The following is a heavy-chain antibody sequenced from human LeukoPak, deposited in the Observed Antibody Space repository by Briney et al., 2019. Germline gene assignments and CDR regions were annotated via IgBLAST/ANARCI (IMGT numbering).Heavy chain of an antibody. CDR1: GYSFTNFY. V-gene: IGHV1-46*01. D-gene: IGHD3-3*02. J-gene: IGHJ4*02. CDR2: VNPSGGST. CDR3: ARDAF. Sequence: GASVKVSCKTSGYSFTNFYIHWVRQAPGQGLEWMGMVNPSGGSTISAQRFQDRVNMTTDTSTRTGYMEMTGLTSDDTGIYYCARDAFWGQGTQVTVSS.